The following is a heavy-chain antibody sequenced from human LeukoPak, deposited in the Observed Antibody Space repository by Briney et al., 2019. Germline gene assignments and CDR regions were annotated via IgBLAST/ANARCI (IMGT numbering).Heavy chain of an antibody. D-gene: IGHD1-26*01. Sequence: ASVKVSCKASGYTFTSYGISWVRQAPGQGLEWMGWINTNTGNPTYAQGFTGRFVFSLDTSVSTAYLQISSLKAEDTAVYYCARAVGATGFDYYYYYMDVWGKGTTVTISS. CDR3: ARAVGATGFDYYYYYMDV. CDR1: GYTFTSYG. J-gene: IGHJ6*03. V-gene: IGHV7-4-1*02. CDR2: INTNTGNP.